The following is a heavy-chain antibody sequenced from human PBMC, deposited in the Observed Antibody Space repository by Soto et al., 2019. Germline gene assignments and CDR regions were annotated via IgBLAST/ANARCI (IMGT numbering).Heavy chain of an antibody. V-gene: IGHV2-26*01. J-gene: IGHJ4*02. CDR2: ILSNDEK. Sequence: GSGPTLVNPTETLTLTCTVSGFSLSDARMGVSWIRQPPGKSLEWLAHILSNDEKSYSTSLRSSLTISKDTSKSQVVLTMTNMDTVDTGTYYCASMERIVGATYHFAYWGRGTLVAVSS. CDR3: ASMERIVGATYHFAY. D-gene: IGHD1-26*01. CDR1: GFSLSDARMG.